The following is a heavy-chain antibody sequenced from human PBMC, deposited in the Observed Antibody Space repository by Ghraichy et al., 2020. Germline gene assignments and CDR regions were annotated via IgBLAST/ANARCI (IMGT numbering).Heavy chain of an antibody. CDR2: ISYDGSYK. J-gene: IGHJ4*02. CDR1: GFTFSSYV. Sequence: LSLTCAASGFTFSSYVMHWVRQAPGKGLEWVALISYDGSYKYYADSVRGRFTISRDKSKSTLYLQLNSLRAEDTAVYYCAKSYCGGDCHVDYWGQGTLVTVSS. CDR3: AKSYCGGDCHVDY. D-gene: IGHD2-21*02. V-gene: IGHV3-30*18.